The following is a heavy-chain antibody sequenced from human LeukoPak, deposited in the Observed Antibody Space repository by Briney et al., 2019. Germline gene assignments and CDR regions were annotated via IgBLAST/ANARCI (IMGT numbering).Heavy chain of an antibody. V-gene: IGHV3-20*04. CDR1: RFTFDDYG. D-gene: IGHD1-7*01. CDR3: ARAPLYNWNYGGFGDY. CDR2: INWNGGST. Sequence: PGGALRLSCAASRFTFDDYGMSWVRQAPAKGLEWGSGINWNGGSTGYADSVKSRFTISRDNAKNSLYLQMNSLRAEDTALYYCARAPLYNWNYGGFGDYWGQGTLVTVSS. J-gene: IGHJ4*02.